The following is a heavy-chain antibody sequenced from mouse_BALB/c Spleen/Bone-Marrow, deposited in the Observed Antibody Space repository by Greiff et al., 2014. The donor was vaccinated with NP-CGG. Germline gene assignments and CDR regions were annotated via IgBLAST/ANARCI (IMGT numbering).Heavy chain of an antibody. V-gene: IGHV14-3*02. CDR3: ARGYYDYDLDY. D-gene: IGHD2-4*01. J-gene: IGHJ2*01. CDR1: GLNIKDTY. Sequence: EVQLQQSGAELVKPGASVKLSCTASGLNIKDTYMHWVKQRPEQGLGWIGRIDPANGNTKYDPKFQGKATITADTSSNTAYLQLSSLTSEDTAVYYCARGYYDYDLDYWGQGTTLTVSS. CDR2: IDPANGNT.